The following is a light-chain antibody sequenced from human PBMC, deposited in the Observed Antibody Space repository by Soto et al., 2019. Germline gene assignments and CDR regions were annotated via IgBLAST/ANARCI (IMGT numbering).Light chain of an antibody. CDR1: QSVSRNF. J-gene: IGKJ2*02. CDR3: QQYGSAPRT. Sequence: EIVLTQSPGTLSSSPGERANLACRASQSVSRNFLAWYQQKPGQAPKLLISGASSRATGIPDRFSGSGSGTDFTLTISRLEPEAFAVYSCQQYGSAPRTFGQGNKLEIK. CDR2: GAS. V-gene: IGKV3-20*01.